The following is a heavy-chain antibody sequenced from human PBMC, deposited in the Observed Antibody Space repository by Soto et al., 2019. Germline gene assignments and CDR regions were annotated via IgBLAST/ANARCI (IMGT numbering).Heavy chain of an antibody. CDR3: ARDLRWELLTKDYYSGMDV. CDR1: GGSFSGYY. Sequence: SETLSLTCAVYGGSFSGYYWSWIRQPPGKGLEWIGEINHSGSTNYNPSLKSRVTISVDTSKNQFSLKLSSVTAADTAVYYCARDLRWELLTKDYYSGMDVWGQGTTVTVSS. CDR2: INHSGST. V-gene: IGHV4-34*01. D-gene: IGHD1-26*01. J-gene: IGHJ6*02.